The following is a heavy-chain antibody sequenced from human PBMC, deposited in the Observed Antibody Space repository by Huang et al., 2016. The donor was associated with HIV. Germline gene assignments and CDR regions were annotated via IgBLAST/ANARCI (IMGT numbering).Heavy chain of an antibody. CDR3: ARDLRAYYYGSGSYPHAFDI. D-gene: IGHD3-10*01. J-gene: IGHJ3*02. V-gene: IGHV4-59*01. Sequence: QVQLQESGPGLVKPSETLSLTCTVSGVSIGSYYWSWIRQPPGKGLEWIGYIYYSGSTNHTPSLKSRVTISVDTSKNQCSLKLSSVTAADTAVYYCARDLRAYYYGSGSYPHAFDIWGQGTMVTVSS. CDR2: IYYSGST. CDR1: GVSIGSYY.